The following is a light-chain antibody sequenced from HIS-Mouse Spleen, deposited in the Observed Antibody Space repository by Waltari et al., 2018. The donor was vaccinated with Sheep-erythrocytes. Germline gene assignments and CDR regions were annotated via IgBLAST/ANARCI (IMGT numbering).Light chain of an antibody. CDR1: RSDGGGYNL. CDR2: EGS. J-gene: IGLJ3*02. V-gene: IGLV2-23*01. Sequence: QSALTQPASVSGSPGQSITISCPGTRSDGGGYNLVSWYQQHPGKAPKLMIYEGSKRPSGVSNRFSGSKSGNTASLTISGLQAEDEADYYCCSYAGSSTPWVFGGGTKLTVL. CDR3: CSYAGSSTPWV.